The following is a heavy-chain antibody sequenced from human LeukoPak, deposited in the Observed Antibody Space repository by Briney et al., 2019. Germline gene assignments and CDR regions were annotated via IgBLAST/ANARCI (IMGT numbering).Heavy chain of an antibody. CDR3: ALYSSSSDY. J-gene: IGHJ4*02. CDR2: IYDSGST. V-gene: IGHV4-59*01. CDR1: GGSTSSYY. Sequence: SETLSLTCSVSGGSTSSYYWSWIRQPPGKGLEWIGFIYDSGSTYYNPSLESRVTISVDTSKNQFSLKLSSVTAADTAMYYCALYSSSSDYWGQGTLVTVSS. D-gene: IGHD6-6*01.